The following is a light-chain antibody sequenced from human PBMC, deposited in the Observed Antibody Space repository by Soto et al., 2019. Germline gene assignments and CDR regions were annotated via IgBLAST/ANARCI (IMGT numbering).Light chain of an antibody. Sequence: QSVLTQPPSVSGAPGQRVTISCTGSSSNIGAGYDVHWYQRLPGRAPKLLIYGSSNRPSGVPDRISGSKSGTSASLAITGLHAEDEADYYCQSYDNNLSGGVFGGGTKLTVL. V-gene: IGLV1-40*01. CDR2: GSS. J-gene: IGLJ3*02. CDR1: SSNIGAGYD. CDR3: QSYDNNLSGGV.